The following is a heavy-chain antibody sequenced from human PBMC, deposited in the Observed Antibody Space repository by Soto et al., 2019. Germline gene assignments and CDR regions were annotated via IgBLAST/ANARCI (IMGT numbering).Heavy chain of an antibody. D-gene: IGHD5-12*01. J-gene: IGHJ4*02. V-gene: IGHV3-53*02. Sequence: VQLVETGGGLIQPGGSLRLSCAASGFTVNSNYMNWVRQAPGKGLEWVSVIYSGGRTYYADSVKGRFTISRDNSKNTVYLQMNRLRAEDTAVYYCARGGMATPLDYWGQGTLVTVSS. CDR1: GFTVNSNY. CDR3: ARGGMATPLDY. CDR2: IYSGGRT.